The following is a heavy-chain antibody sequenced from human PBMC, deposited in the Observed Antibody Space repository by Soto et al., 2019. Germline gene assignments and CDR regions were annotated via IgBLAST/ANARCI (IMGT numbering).Heavy chain of an antibody. Sequence: QVQLVESGGGVVQPGRSLRLSCAASGFTFSSYAMHWVRQAPGKGLEWVAVISYDGSNKYYADSVKGRFTISRDNSKNTLYLQMNSLRAEDTAVYYCARDEDGGIDYWGQGTLVAVSS. D-gene: IGHD3-10*01. CDR1: GFTFSSYA. CDR2: ISYDGSNK. V-gene: IGHV3-30-3*01. J-gene: IGHJ4*02. CDR3: ARDEDGGIDY.